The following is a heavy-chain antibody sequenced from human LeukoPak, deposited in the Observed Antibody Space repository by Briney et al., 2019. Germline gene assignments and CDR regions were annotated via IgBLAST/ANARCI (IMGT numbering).Heavy chain of an antibody. D-gene: IGHD3-10*01. CDR1: GGSIRSSYYY. CDR3: ARVLPDPGEFDY. J-gene: IGHJ4*02. CDR2: IYYSGST. Sequence: PSETLSLTCTVSGGSIRSSYYYWGWIRQPPGKGLEWIGYIYYSGSTNYNPSLKSRVTISVDTSKTQFSLKLSSVTAADTAVYYCARVLPDPGEFDYWGQGTLVTVSS. V-gene: IGHV4-61*05.